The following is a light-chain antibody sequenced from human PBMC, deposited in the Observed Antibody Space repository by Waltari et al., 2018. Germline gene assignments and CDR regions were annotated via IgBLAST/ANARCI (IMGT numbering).Light chain of an antibody. CDR2: DVT. Sequence: QSALTQPASVSGSPGPSITISCTGPSSDVCVSNYVSWYQQHPGKAPKLMIYDVTERPSGISHRFSGSKSGNTASLTISGLQADDEADYYCCSYAGSSTLFGGGTKLTVL. CDR3: CSYAGSSTL. V-gene: IGLV2-23*02. CDR1: SSDVCVSNY. J-gene: IGLJ3*02.